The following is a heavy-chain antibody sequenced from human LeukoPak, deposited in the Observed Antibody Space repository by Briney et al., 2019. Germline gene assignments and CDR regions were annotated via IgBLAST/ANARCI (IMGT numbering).Heavy chain of an antibody. J-gene: IGHJ4*02. D-gene: IGHD6-13*01. CDR1: GFTFSSYD. CDR2: IGTAGDT. Sequence: GGSLRLSCAASGFTFSSYDMHWVRQATGKGLEWVSAIGTAGDTYYPGSVKGRFTISRENAKNSLYFQMNSLRAGDTAVYYCARAAAAGDFDYWGQGTLVTVSS. CDR3: ARAAAAGDFDY. V-gene: IGHV3-13*01.